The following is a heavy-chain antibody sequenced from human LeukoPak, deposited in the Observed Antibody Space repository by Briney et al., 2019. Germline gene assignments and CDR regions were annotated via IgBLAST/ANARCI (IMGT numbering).Heavy chain of an antibody. Sequence: ASVTVSCTASGGTFNNYPISWVRQAPGQGLEWMGGIIPIFGTTNYAPKFQGRVTFTADESTSTVYMELSSLRSEDTAVYYCARVGGGSSTWYGWFDPWGQGTLVTVSS. J-gene: IGHJ5*02. CDR2: IIPIFGTT. D-gene: IGHD6-13*01. CDR3: ARVGGGSSTWYGWFDP. CDR1: GGTFNNYP. V-gene: IGHV1-69*13.